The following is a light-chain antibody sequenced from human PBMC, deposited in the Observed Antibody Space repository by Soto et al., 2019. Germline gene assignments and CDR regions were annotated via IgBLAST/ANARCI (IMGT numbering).Light chain of an antibody. CDR3: QKRSNPPLT. CDR1: QSVSSY. CDR2: DES. Sequence: EIVLTQSPATLSLSPGESATLSCRASQSVSSYLAWYQQKTGQAPRILIYDESNRATGIPDRFSGSGSGTDLNLTISRLEPEDFAVYYCQKRSNPPLTCGGGTKVDIK. V-gene: IGKV3-11*01. J-gene: IGKJ4*01.